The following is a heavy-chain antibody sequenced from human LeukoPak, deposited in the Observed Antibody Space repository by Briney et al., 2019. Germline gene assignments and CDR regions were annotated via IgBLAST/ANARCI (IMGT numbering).Heavy chain of an antibody. Sequence: GESLKISCKGSGYSFTTFWIGWVRQMPRKGLEWMGIIYPGDSDSRYGPSFQGQVTISVDRSISTAYLKWSSLKASDTAIYYCARRGPVAENGYYFDSWGQGTLVTVSS. J-gene: IGHJ4*02. CDR3: ARRGPVAENGYYFDS. D-gene: IGHD2-15*01. V-gene: IGHV5-51*01. CDR1: GYSFTTFW. CDR2: IYPGDSDS.